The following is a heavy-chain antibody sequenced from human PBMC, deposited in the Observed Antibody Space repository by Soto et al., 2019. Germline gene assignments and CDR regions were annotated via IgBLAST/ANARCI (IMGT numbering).Heavy chain of an antibody. D-gene: IGHD3-22*01. J-gene: IGHJ5*01. V-gene: IGHV4-61*01. CDR1: AGYLERSIYF. CDR2: SSYSGGS. Sequence: SETLSLTCSVSAGYLERSIYFWNWIRQPPGKGLEWIGNSSYSGGSNPNPALKSRVTLSLDTFNNQFSLTLTSVTAADTAMYYCASSTFFPYSRGYHFKNLDSWGQGTLVTVSS. CDR3: ASSTFFPYSRGYHFKNLDS.